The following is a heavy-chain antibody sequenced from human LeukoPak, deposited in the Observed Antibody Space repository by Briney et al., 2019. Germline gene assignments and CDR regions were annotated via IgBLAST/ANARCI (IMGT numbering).Heavy chain of an antibody. Sequence: ASVKVSCKASGYTFTGYYMHWVRQAPGQGLEWMGWINPNSGGTNYAQKFQGRVTMTRDTSISTAYMELSRLRSEDTAVYYCARDQDYDSSGYCDYWGKGTLVTVSS. CDR3: ARDQDYDSSGYCDY. CDR1: GYTFTGYY. D-gene: IGHD3-22*01. J-gene: IGHJ4*02. CDR2: INPNSGGT. V-gene: IGHV1-2*02.